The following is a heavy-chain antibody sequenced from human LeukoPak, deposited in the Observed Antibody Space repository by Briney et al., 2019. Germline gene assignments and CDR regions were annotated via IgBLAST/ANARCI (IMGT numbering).Heavy chain of an antibody. CDR2: IYYSGST. J-gene: IGHJ3*02. V-gene: IGHV4-59*08. Sequence: SETLSLTCTVSGGSISSYYWSWIRQPPGKGLEWIGYIYYSGSTNYNPSLKSRVTISVDTSKNQFSLKLSSVTAADTAVYYCASNIAAAGAFDIWGQGTMVTVSS. CDR1: GGSISSYY. CDR3: ASNIAAAGAFDI. D-gene: IGHD6-13*01.